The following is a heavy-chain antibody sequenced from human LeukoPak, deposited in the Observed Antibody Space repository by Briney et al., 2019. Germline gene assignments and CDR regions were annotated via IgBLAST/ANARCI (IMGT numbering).Heavy chain of an antibody. D-gene: IGHD6-13*01. CDR1: GFTFSSYW. J-gene: IGHJ4*02. V-gene: IGHV3-74*03. CDR3: ARDYNSSPDY. Sequence: GGSLRLSCAASGFTFSSYWMHWVRQALGKGLVWVSRINNDGSSTMYADSVKGRFTISRDNARNTLYLQMNSLRDDDTAVYYCARDYNSSPDYWGQGTLVTVSS. CDR2: INNDGSST.